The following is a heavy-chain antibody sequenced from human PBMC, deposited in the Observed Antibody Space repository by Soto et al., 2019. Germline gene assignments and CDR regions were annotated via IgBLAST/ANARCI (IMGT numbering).Heavy chain of an antibody. D-gene: IGHD3-16*01. Sequence: EVQLLESGGGLAQPGGSLRLSCAAAGFTFSTFEMSWVRQAPGRGLEWVSFISDDSSRTYYADAVKGRFTISRDNSKHTLYLQMNSLTAEDTAVYACVKGGWLDFWGQGTLVTVSS. CDR2: ISDDSSRT. V-gene: IGHV3-23*01. CDR3: VKGGWLDF. J-gene: IGHJ5*01. CDR1: GFTFSTFE.